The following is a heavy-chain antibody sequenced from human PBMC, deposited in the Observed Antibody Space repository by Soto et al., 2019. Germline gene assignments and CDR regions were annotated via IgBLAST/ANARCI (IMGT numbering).Heavy chain of an antibody. CDR2: TYYTSKWYN. D-gene: IGHD4-4*01. CDR3: LSDRNYLYSFPTQRTSDL. CDR1: GDSLSNNNVA. Sequence: PSQTLSLTCAVSGDSLSNNNVAWNWIRQSPSRGLEWLGRTYYTSKWYNDYAVSVKSRITINPDTSKNQFSLQLNSVTPEDTAVYCCLSDRNYLYSFPTQRTSDL. V-gene: IGHV6-1*01. J-gene: IGHJ2*01.